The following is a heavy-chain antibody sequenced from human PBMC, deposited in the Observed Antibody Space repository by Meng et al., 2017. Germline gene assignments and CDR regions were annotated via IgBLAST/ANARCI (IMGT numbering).Heavy chain of an antibody. CDR3: ARGGPIWFGEFLYYFDY. CDR1: GGSISSYY. J-gene: IGHJ4*02. Sequence: ESLKISCTVSGGSISSYYWSWIRQPPGKGLEWIGYIYYSGSTNYNPSLKSRVTISVDTSKHQFSLKLSSVTAADTAVYYCARGGPIWFGEFLYYFDYWGQGTLVTVSS. V-gene: IGHV4-59*01. CDR2: IYYSGST. D-gene: IGHD3-10*01.